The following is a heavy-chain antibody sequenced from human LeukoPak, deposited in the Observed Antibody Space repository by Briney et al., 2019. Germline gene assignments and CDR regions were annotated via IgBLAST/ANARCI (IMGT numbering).Heavy chain of an antibody. J-gene: IGHJ4*02. Sequence: GGSLRLSCAASGFTFSSYGMHWVRQAPGKGLEWVSSISSSSSYIYYADSVKGRFTISRDNAKNSLYLQMNSLRAEDTAVYYCARDPYNSGGYGAFDYWGQGTLVTVSS. CDR2: ISSSSSYI. CDR3: ARDPYNSGGYGAFDY. CDR1: GFTFSSYG. D-gene: IGHD3-22*01. V-gene: IGHV3-21*01.